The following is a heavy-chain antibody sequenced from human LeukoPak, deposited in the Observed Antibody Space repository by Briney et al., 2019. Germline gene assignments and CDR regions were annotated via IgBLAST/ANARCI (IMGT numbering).Heavy chain of an antibody. CDR1: GFTFSSYW. D-gene: IGHD6-13*01. CDR3: ARGDGSSWYSSDY. Sequence: GGSLRLSCAASGFTFSSYWMHWVRQAPGKGLVWVSRINGDGSSTSYADSVKGRFTISRDNAKNTLYLQMNSLRAEDTAVYYCARGDGSSWYSSDYWGQGTLVTVSS. V-gene: IGHV3-74*01. J-gene: IGHJ4*02. CDR2: INGDGSST.